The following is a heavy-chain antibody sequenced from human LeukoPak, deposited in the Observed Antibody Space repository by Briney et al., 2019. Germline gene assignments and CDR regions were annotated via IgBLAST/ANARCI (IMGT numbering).Heavy chain of an antibody. CDR1: GYTFTGYY. CDR2: INPNSGGT. V-gene: IGHV1-2*02. J-gene: IGHJ4*02. CDR3: AREIPPYGDYAMYYFDY. Sequence: ASVKVSCKASGYTFTGYYIHWVRQAPGQGLEWMGWINPNSGGTNYAQKFQGRVTMTRDTSISTAYMELSRLRSDDTAVYYCAREIPPYGDYAMYYFDYWGQGTLVTVSS. D-gene: IGHD4-17*01.